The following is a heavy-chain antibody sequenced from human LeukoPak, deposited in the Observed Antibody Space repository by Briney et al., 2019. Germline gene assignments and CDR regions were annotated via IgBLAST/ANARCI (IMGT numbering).Heavy chain of an antibody. J-gene: IGHJ6*03. V-gene: IGHV3-20*04. CDR3: ARDSGYSYGIHYYYYMDV. Sequence: GGSLRLSCAASGFTFDDYGMSWVRQAPGKGLEWVSGINWNGGSTGYADSVKGRFTSSRDNAKNSLYLQMNSLRAEDTALYYCARDSGYSYGIHYYYYMDVWGKGTTVTVSS. CDR1: GFTFDDYG. D-gene: IGHD5-18*01. CDR2: INWNGGST.